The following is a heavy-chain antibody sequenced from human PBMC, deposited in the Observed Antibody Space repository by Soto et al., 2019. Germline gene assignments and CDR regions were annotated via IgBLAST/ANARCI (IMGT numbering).Heavy chain of an antibody. J-gene: IGHJ4*02. CDR1: GSTFSSYA. CDR3: AKDPRSLDY. V-gene: IGHV3-23*01. CDR2: ISGSGGTT. Sequence: EVQLLESGGGLVQPGGSLRLSCAASGSTFSSYAMSWVRQAPGKGLEWVSAISGSGGTTYYADSVKGRFTISRDNSKNALYQQMNSRRAEDTAVYYCAKDPRSLDYWGQGTLVTVSS.